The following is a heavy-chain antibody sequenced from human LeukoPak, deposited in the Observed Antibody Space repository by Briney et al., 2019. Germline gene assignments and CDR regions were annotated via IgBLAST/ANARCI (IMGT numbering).Heavy chain of an antibody. J-gene: IGHJ4*02. V-gene: IGHV3-30*03. CDR1: GFTFSSYG. CDR3: ARAPTRYYFDSSGFHDF. Sequence: GGSLRLSCAASGFTFSSYGMHWVRQAPGKGLEWVAVISYDGSNKYYADSVKGRFTISRDNSKNTLYLQMNGLRAEDTAVYYCARAPTRYYFDSSGFHDFWGQGTLITVSS. CDR2: ISYDGSNK. D-gene: IGHD3-22*01.